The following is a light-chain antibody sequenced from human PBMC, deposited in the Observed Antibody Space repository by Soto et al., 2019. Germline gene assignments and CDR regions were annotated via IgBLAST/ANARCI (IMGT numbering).Light chain of an antibody. Sequence: QSALTQPASVSGSPGQSFTISCTGTTSDVGRYNYVSWYQQHPGKAPKLIIYDVSNRPSGVSNRSSGSKSGNTASLTISGLQAEDEADYYCNSYTSSSTYVFGTGTKLTVL. CDR1: TSDVGRYNY. V-gene: IGLV2-14*01. CDR2: DVS. J-gene: IGLJ1*01. CDR3: NSYTSSSTYV.